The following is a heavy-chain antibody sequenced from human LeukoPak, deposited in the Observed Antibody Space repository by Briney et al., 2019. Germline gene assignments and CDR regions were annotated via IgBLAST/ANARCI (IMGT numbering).Heavy chain of an antibody. J-gene: IGHJ4*02. CDR1: GFTFSNHP. D-gene: IGHD3-10*01. CDR2: ISPDGAST. CDR3: ARDFGPEYYYGSGSSDY. V-gene: IGHV3-64*01. Sequence: GGSLRLSCAASGFTFSNHPMHWVRQAPGKGLESVSVISPDGASTHYANSVKGRFTISRDNAKNSLYLQMNSLRAEDTAVYYCARDFGPEYYYGSGSSDYWGQGTLVTVSS.